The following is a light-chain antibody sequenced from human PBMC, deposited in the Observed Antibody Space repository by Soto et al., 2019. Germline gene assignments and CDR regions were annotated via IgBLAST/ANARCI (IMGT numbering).Light chain of an antibody. J-gene: IGKJ1*01. Sequence: DIQMTQSPSTLYGSVGDRVTVTCLASQTMSSWLAWYQQKPGKAPKLLIYKVSTLKSGVPSRFSGSVSGTEFTLTISSLQPDDFATYYCQHYNSYSEAFGQGTKVDI. V-gene: IGKV1-5*03. CDR1: QTMSSW. CDR3: QHYNSYSEA. CDR2: KVS.